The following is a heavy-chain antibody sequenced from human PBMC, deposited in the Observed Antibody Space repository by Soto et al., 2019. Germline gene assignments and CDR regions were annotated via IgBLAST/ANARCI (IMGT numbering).Heavy chain of an antibody. CDR2: INPSGGST. Sequence: QVQLVQSGAEVKKPGASVKVSCKASGSTFTRYYMHWVRQAPGQGLEWMGIINPSGGSTSYAQKFQGRVTMTRDTSTSTVYMELSSLRSEDTAVYYCARVRGGSSSWTDAFDIWGQGTMVTVSS. D-gene: IGHD6-13*01. J-gene: IGHJ3*02. V-gene: IGHV1-46*01. CDR1: GSTFTRYY. CDR3: ARVRGGSSSWTDAFDI.